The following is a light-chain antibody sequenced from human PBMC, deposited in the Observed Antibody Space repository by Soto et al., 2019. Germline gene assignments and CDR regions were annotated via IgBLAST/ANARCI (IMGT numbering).Light chain of an antibody. CDR1: QSVSSY. CDR2: DAS. CDR3: QQRSNWPALT. Sequence: EIVLTQSPATLSLSPGERATLSCRASQSVSSYLAWYQQKPGQAPRLLIYDASNRATGIPARFSGSGSGTDFTLTISSLEAEDFVVYYCQQRSNWPALTFGGGTKVEIK. V-gene: IGKV3-11*01. J-gene: IGKJ4*01.